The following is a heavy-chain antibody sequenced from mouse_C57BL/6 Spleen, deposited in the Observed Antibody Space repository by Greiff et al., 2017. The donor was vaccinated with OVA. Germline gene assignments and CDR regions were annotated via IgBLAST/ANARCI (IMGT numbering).Heavy chain of an antibody. Sequence: VQLQQPGAELVKPGASVKLSCKASGYTFTSYWMQWVKQRPGQGLEWIGEIDPSDSYTNYNQKFKGKATLTVDTSSSTAYMQLSSLTSEDSAVYYCARDYTYWGQGTSVTVSS. CDR3: ARDYTY. D-gene: IGHD2-12*01. J-gene: IGHJ4*01. CDR2: IDPSDSYT. V-gene: IGHV1-50*01. CDR1: GYTFTSYW.